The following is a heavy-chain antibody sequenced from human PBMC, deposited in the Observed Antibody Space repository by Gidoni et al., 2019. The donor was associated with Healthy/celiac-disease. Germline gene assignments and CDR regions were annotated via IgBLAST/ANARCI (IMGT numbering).Heavy chain of an antibody. D-gene: IGHD4-17*01. CDR1: GYTFTSYA. CDR2: INAGNGNT. Sequence: QVQLVQSGAEVKKPGASVKVSCKASGYTFTSYAMHWVRQAPGQRLEWMGWINAGNGNTKYSQKFQGRVTITRDTSASTAYMELSSLRSEDTAVYYCARERVDYGDTVYFDYWGQGTLVTVSS. J-gene: IGHJ4*02. V-gene: IGHV1-3*01. CDR3: ARERVDYGDTVYFDY.